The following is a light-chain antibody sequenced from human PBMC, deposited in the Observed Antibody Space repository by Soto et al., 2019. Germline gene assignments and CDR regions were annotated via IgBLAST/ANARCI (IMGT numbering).Light chain of an antibody. CDR3: QQYNNWPYT. CDR2: GAS. J-gene: IGKJ2*01. CDR1: QSVSSN. Sequence: EIVMTQSPATLSVSPGERATLSCRASQSVSSNLAWYQQKPGQAPRLLIYGASTRATGIPARFSSSGSGTEFTLTISSLQSEDFAVYYCQQYNNWPYTFGQGTKLEIK. V-gene: IGKV3-15*01.